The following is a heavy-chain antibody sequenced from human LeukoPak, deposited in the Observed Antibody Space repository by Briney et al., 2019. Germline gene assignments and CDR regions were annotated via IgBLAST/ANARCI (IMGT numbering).Heavy chain of an antibody. J-gene: IGHJ4*02. Sequence: PGGSLRLSCAASEFTFDNYAMSWVRQAPGTGLEWVSVISGSGYYSYYADSVKGRFTVSRDNSKTTLYLQMNSLRADATAVYYCAKGGPTGSNYFDFWGQGTLVTVSS. V-gene: IGHV3-23*01. CDR1: EFTFDNYA. D-gene: IGHD1-26*01. CDR2: ISGSGYYS. CDR3: AKGGPTGSNYFDF.